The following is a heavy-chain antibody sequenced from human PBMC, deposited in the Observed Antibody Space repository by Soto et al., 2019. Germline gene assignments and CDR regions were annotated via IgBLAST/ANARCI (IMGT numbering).Heavy chain of an antibody. Sequence: XESLRLSFAASGFTFSSYEMNWVRQAPGKGLEWVSYISSSGSTIYYADSVKGRFTISRDNAKNSLYLQMNSLRAEDTAVYYCARSPGQQLTTVHYYGMDVWGQGTTVTVSS. CDR2: ISSSGSTI. D-gene: IGHD6-13*01. V-gene: IGHV3-48*03. CDR3: ARSPGQQLTTVHYYGMDV. CDR1: GFTFSSYE. J-gene: IGHJ6*02.